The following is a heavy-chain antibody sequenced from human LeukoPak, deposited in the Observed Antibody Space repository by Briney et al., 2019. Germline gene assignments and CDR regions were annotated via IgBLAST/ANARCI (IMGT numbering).Heavy chain of an antibody. D-gene: IGHD3-22*01. V-gene: IGHV1-18*01. J-gene: IGHJ3*02. CDR3: YYYDSSGYSDAFDI. Sequence: ASVKVSCKASGYTFTSYGISWVRQAPGQGLEWMGWISAYNGNTNYAQKLQGRVTMTTDTSTSTAYMELRSLRSDDTAVYYCYYYDSSGYSDAFDIWGQGAMVTVSS. CDR2: ISAYNGNT. CDR1: GYTFTSYG.